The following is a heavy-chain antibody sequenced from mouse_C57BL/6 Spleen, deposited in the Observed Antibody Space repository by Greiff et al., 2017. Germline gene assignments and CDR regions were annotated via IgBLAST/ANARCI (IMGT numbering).Heavy chain of an antibody. D-gene: IGHD1-1*01. V-gene: IGHV1-39*01. J-gene: IGHJ4*01. CDR2: INPNYGTT. CDR3: ARALGGSSLFYAMDY. Sequence: VQLKQSGPELVKPGASVKISCKASGYSFTDYNMNWVKQSNGKSLEWIGVINPNYGTTSYNQKFKGKATLTVDQSSSTAYMQLNSLTSEDSAVYYCARALGGSSLFYAMDYWGQGTSVTVSS. CDR1: GYSFTDYN.